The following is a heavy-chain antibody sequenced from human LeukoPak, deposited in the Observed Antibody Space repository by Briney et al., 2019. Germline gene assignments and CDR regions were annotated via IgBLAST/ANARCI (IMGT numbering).Heavy chain of an antibody. D-gene: IGHD6-13*01. J-gene: IGHJ4*02. Sequence: GGSLRLSCAVSGLTFSDYYMSWTRQAPGKGPELVSYISPSGSSIFYVDSVKGRFTISRDNAMNSLYLQMNSLRAEDTAIYYCARSLPYGTTWYGRSDFWGQGTLVTVSS. V-gene: IGHV3-11*01. CDR3: ARSLPYGTTWYGRSDF. CDR2: ISPSGSSI. CDR1: GLTFSDYY.